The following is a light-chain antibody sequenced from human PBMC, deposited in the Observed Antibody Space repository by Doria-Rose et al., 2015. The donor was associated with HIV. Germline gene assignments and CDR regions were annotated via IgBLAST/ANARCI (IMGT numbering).Light chain of an antibody. J-gene: IGLJ1*01. Sequence: QTARITCSGDALPKQYAYWYQQKPGQARVLVIYKDSERPSGIPERFSGSSSGTTVTLTISGVQAEDEADYYCQSADSSGTYVFGTGTKVTVL. CDR3: QSADSSGTYV. V-gene: IGLV3-25*03. CDR2: KDS. CDR1: ALPKQY.